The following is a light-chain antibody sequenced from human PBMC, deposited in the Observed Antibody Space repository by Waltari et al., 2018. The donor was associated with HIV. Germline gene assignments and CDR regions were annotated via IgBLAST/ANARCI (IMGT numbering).Light chain of an antibody. CDR1: QSVSSSY. V-gene: IGKV3-20*01. J-gene: IGKJ5*01. Sequence: EIVLTQSPGTLSLSPGESAPLSCRASQSVSSSYLAWYQKKPGQAPRLLIYGASSRATGIPDRFSGSGSGTDFTLTISRLEPEDFAVYYCQQYGSSPPVTFGQGTRLEIK. CDR2: GAS. CDR3: QQYGSSPPVT.